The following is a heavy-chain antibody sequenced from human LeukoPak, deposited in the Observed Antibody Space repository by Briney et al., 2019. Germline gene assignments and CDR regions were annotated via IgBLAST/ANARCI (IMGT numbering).Heavy chain of an antibody. CDR2: IKQDGSEK. J-gene: IGHJ4*02. D-gene: IGHD3-9*01. V-gene: IGHV3-7*01. CDR3: ARAIYRYYFVY. Sequence: PGGSLRLSCAASGFTFSNYRMSWVRQTPGKGLEWVANIKQDGSEKYYVDSVKGRFTISRDNAKNSLFLQMNSLRAEDTAVYYCARAIYRYYFVYWGQGTLVTVSS. CDR1: GFTFSNYR.